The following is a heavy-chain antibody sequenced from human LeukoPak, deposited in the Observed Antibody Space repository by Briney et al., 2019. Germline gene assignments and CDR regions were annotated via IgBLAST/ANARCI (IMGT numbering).Heavy chain of an antibody. CDR2: INPKNGGA. CDR1: GYTFIGHY. CDR3: ARGSFWESPVNWFDP. D-gene: IGHD1-26*01. J-gene: IGHJ5*02. Sequence: ASVKVSCKTSGYTFIGHYIHWVRQAPGQGLEWMGWINPKNGGAASAPKFQGRVTMTRDRSISTVYMELSRLTSDDTAVYYCARGSFWESPVNWFDPWGQGTLVTVSS. V-gene: IGHV1-2*07.